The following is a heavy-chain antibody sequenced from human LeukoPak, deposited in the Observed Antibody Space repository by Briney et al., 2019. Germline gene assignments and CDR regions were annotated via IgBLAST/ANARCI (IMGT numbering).Heavy chain of an antibody. CDR2: ISSSSSTI. CDR3: ASKAAGLFMDV. D-gene: IGHD6-13*01. V-gene: IGHV3-48*01. CDR1: GFTFSSYS. J-gene: IGHJ6*03. Sequence: GGSLRLSCAASGFTFSSYSMNWVRQAPGKGLEWVSYISSSSSTIYYADSVKGRFTISRDNAKNSLYLQMNSLRAEDTAVYYCASKAAGLFMDVWGKGTTVTVSS.